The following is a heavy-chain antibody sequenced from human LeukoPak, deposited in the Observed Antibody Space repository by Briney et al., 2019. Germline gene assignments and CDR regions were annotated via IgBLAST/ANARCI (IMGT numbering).Heavy chain of an antibody. CDR1: GGTFISYA. V-gene: IGHV1-69*13. CDR2: IIPIFGTA. D-gene: IGHD4-11*01. Sequence: GASVKVSCKASGGTFISYAISWVRQAPGQGLEWMGGIIPIFGTANYAQKFQGRVTITADESTSTAYMELSSLRSEDTAVYYCARVGGRTVTTTSFDYWGQGTLVTVSS. J-gene: IGHJ4*01. CDR3: ARVGGRTVTTTSFDY.